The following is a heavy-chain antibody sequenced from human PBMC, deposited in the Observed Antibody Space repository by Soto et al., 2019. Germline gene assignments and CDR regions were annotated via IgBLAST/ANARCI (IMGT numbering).Heavy chain of an antibody. D-gene: IGHD3-10*01. J-gene: IGHJ6*02. CDR2: IRYDGTNE. CDR3: ARVGGSGTTYYNYGLDV. CDR1: GFTFSNYD. Sequence: SLRLSCEASGFTFSNYDMHWVRQAPGKGLEWVAVIRYDGTNEYYADSVKGRFTISRDNSKNTLYLQMNSLRAEDTAVYYCARVGGSGTTYYNYGLDVWGQGTTVTVSS. V-gene: IGHV3-33*01.